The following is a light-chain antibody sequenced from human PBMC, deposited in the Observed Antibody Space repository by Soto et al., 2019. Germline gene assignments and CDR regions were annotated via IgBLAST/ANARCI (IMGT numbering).Light chain of an antibody. V-gene: IGKV1-6*01. CDR3: LQDYNYPWT. CDR1: QGIRND. CDR2: SAS. Sequence: AIQMTQSPSSLSASVGDRVTITCRASQGIRNDLGWYQQKPGKAPNLLIYSASRLQSGVPSRFIGSGSGTDFTLTISSLQHEDFATYYCLQDYNYPWTFGQGTKVEIK. J-gene: IGKJ1*01.